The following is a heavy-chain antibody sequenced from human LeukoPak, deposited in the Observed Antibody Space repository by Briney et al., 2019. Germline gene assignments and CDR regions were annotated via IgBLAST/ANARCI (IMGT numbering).Heavy chain of an antibody. CDR2: INWNGGST. CDR3: ARDMVWFGVLFNAFDI. Sequence: GGSLRLSCAASGFTFDDYGMSWVRQAPGKGLEWVSDINWNGGSTGYADSVKGRFTISRDNAKNSLYLQMNSLRAEDTALYYCARDMVWFGVLFNAFDIWGQGTMVTVSS. V-gene: IGHV3-20*04. J-gene: IGHJ3*02. CDR1: GFTFDDYG. D-gene: IGHD3-10*01.